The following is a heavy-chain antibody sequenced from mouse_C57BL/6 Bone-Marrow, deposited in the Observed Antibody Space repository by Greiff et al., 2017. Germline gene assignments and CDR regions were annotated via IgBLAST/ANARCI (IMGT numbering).Heavy chain of an antibody. Sequence: VQLQQSGAELVRPGASVKLSCTASGFNIKDDNMHWVKQRPEQGLEWIGWIDPENGDTEYASKFQGKATITADTSSNTAYLQLSSLTSEDPAVYYCTTTYDYDDGFAYGGQGTMVTVSA. J-gene: IGHJ3*01. CDR1: GFNIKDDN. V-gene: IGHV14-4*01. CDR3: TTTYDYDDGFAY. D-gene: IGHD2-4*01. CDR2: IDPENGDT.